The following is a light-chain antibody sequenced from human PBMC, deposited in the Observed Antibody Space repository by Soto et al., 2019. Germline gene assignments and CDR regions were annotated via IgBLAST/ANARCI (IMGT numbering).Light chain of an antibody. CDR1: SSNIGAGYG. Sequence: QSVLTQPPSVSGAPGQRVTISCTGSSSNIGAGYGVHWYQQLPGTAPKLLIYGNSNRPSGVPDRFSGSKSGTSASLAITGLQAEDEADYYCQSYDSSLSGVFGTGTKVTVL. CDR2: GNS. V-gene: IGLV1-40*01. J-gene: IGLJ1*01. CDR3: QSYDSSLSGV.